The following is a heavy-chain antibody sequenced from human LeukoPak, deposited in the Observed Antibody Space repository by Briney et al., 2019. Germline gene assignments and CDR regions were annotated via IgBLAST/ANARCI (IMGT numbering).Heavy chain of an antibody. J-gene: IGHJ4*02. Sequence: SETLSLTCTVSGYSISSGYYWGWIRQPPGKGLEWIGSIYHSGSTYYNPSLKSRVTISVDTSKNQFSLKLSSVTAADTAVYYCAWGEGFDYWGQGTLVTVSS. D-gene: IGHD7-27*01. CDR2: IYHSGST. V-gene: IGHV4-38-2*02. CDR1: GYSISSGYY. CDR3: AWGEGFDY.